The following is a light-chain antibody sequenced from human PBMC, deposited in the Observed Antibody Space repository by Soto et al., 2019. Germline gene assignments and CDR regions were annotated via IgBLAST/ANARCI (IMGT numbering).Light chain of an antibody. J-gene: IGKJ4*01. CDR1: QGISSS. CDR3: QQLKSFPLS. Sequence: IQLTQSPSSLSASVGDRVTITCRASQGISSSLAWYQQQPGKAPKLLIYAASTLQSGVPSRFSGSGSVIEFTRTISILQHEDFATYYCQQLKSFPLSFGGGTTVAIK. V-gene: IGKV1-9*01. CDR2: AAS.